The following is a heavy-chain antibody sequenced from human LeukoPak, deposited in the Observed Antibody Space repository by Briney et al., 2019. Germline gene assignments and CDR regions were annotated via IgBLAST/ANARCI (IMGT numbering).Heavy chain of an antibody. Sequence: SETLSLTCTVSGGSISSVSYYWSWLRQPAGKGLEWIGRIYTSGRTNYNPSPKSRVTISVDTSKNQFSLKLSSVTAADTAVYYCARGFTMVRGVSVWGKGNTVTVSS. CDR3: ARGFTMVRGVSV. V-gene: IGHV4-61*02. J-gene: IGHJ6*04. CDR1: GGSISSVSYY. D-gene: IGHD3-10*01. CDR2: IYTSGRT.